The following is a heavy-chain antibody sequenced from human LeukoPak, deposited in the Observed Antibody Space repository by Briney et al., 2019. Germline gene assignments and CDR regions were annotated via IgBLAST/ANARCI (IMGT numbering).Heavy chain of an antibody. Sequence: ASVKVSCKASGYTFTSYDIIWVRQATGQGLEWMGWMNPNSGNTGCAQKFQGRVTMTRDTSFSTAYMELSRLRSDDTAVYYCARELITMVRGVIINWGFDPWGQGTLVTVSS. V-gene: IGHV1-8*01. CDR1: GYTFTSYD. CDR3: ARELITMVRGVIINWGFDP. CDR2: MNPNSGNT. J-gene: IGHJ5*02. D-gene: IGHD3-10*01.